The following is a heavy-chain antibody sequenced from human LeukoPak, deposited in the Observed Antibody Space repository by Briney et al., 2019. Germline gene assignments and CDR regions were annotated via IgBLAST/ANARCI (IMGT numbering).Heavy chain of an antibody. Sequence: GGSLRLSCAASGFTFSSYSMNWVRQAPGEGLEGVSSISSSSSYIYYADSVNGRFTISRDNAKNSLYLQMNSLRAEDTAVYYCARDLGNDYWGQGTLVTVSS. V-gene: IGHV3-21*01. D-gene: IGHD3-16*01. J-gene: IGHJ4*02. CDR3: ARDLGNDY. CDR1: GFTFSSYS. CDR2: ISSSSSYI.